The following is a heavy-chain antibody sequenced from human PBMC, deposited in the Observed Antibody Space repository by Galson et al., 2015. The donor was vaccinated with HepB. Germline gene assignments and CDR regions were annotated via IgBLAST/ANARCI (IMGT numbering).Heavy chain of an antibody. CDR2: INPSGGST. D-gene: IGHD6-19*01. V-gene: IGHV1-46*03. CDR3: ARRVGIAVANDAFDI. Sequence: SVKVSCKASGYTFTSYYMHWVRQAPGQGLEWMGIINPSGGSTSYAQKFQGRVTMTRDTSTSTVYMELSSLRSEDTAVYYCARRVGIAVANDAFDIWGQGTMVTVSS. CDR1: GYTFTSYY. J-gene: IGHJ3*02.